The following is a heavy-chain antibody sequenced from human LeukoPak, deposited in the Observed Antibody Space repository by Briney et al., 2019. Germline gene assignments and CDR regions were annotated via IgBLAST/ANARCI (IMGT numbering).Heavy chain of an antibody. Sequence: GGSLRLSCAASGFTFSSYTMNWVRQAPGKGLEWVAVVSEDVNDKHYAASVRGRFTISRDNSKNTLYLQMDSLTPEDTAVYYCASGPSYYYDTRGWWGQGTLVTVSS. CDR1: GFTFSSYT. V-gene: IGHV3-30*03. J-gene: IGHJ4*02. CDR2: VSEDVNDK. CDR3: ASGPSYYYDTRGW. D-gene: IGHD3-22*01.